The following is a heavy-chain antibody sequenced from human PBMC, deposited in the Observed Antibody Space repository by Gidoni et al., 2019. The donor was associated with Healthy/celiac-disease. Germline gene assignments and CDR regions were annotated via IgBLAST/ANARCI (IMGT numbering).Heavy chain of an antibody. V-gene: IGHV5-10-1*03. D-gene: IGHD6-19*01. J-gene: IGHJ4*02. CDR3: AKSQWGEYYFDY. CDR1: GYRFTSYW. CDR2: IDPSDAYT. Sequence: EVQLVQSGAEVNKPGESLRISCTGSGYRFTSYWISWVRQMTGKGLEWMGRIDPSDAYTNYSPSFQGHVTISAYKSISTAYLQWSSLKASDTAMYYCAKSQWGEYYFDYWGQGTLVTVSS.